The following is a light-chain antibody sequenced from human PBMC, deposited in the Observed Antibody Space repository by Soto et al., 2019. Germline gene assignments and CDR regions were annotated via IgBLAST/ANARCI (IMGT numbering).Light chain of an antibody. CDR2: EVS. V-gene: IGLV2-8*01. J-gene: IGLJ3*02. CDR1: SSDVGRYNY. Sequence: QSALTQPPSASGSPGQSVTISCTGTSSDVGRYNYVSWYQQHPGKAPKLMIYEVSKRPSGVPDRFSGSKSGNAASLTVYGLQADDEADYYCSSYAGRNNLLFGGGTKLTVL. CDR3: SSYAGRNNLL.